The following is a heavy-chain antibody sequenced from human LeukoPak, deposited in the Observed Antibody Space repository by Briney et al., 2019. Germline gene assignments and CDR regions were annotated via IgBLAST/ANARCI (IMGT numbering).Heavy chain of an antibody. Sequence: GESLKISCKGSGYTFPSYWIGWVRQTPGKGLEWMGIIYPGDSDTRYSPSFQGQVTISADKSISTAYLQWSSLKASDTAMYYCARLANYYDSSGYTYYFDYWGQGTLVTVSS. CDR3: ARLANYYDSSGYTYYFDY. D-gene: IGHD3-22*01. J-gene: IGHJ4*02. CDR1: GYTFPSYW. V-gene: IGHV5-51*01. CDR2: IYPGDSDT.